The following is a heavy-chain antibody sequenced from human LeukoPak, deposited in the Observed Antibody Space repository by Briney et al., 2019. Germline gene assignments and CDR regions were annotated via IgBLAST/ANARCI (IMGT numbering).Heavy chain of an antibody. Sequence: WVRQPPGKGLEWIGSIYYSGSTYYNPSLKSRVTISVDTSKNQFSLKLSSVTAADTAVYYCARDAADSEYYDFWSGIRSWRHRNHLSPNWFDPWGQGTLVTVSS. CDR2: IYYSGST. CDR3: ARDAADSEYYDFWSGIRSWRHRNHLSPNWFDP. J-gene: IGHJ5*02. V-gene: IGHV4-39*07. D-gene: IGHD3-3*01.